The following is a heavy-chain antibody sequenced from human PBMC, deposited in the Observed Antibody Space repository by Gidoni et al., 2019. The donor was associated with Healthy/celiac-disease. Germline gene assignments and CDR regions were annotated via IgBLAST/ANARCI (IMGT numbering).Heavy chain of an antibody. CDR1: GFTFSSYG. D-gene: IGHD6-13*01. Sequence: QVQLVESGGGVVQPGRSLSLSCAASGFTFSSYGMHWVRQAPGKGLEWGAVIWDDGSNKYYADSVKGRFTISRDNSKNTLYLQMNSLRAEDTAVYYCARTEWDGYSTMLEFDYWGQGTLVTVSS. CDR3: ARTEWDGYSTMLEFDY. CDR2: IWDDGSNK. J-gene: IGHJ4*02. V-gene: IGHV3-33*01.